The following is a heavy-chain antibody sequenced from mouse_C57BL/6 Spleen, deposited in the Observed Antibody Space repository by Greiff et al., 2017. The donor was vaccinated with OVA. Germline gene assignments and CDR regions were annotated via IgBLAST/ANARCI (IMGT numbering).Heavy chain of an antibody. Sequence: EVKVVESEGGLVQPGSSMKLSCTASGFTFSDYYMAWVRQVPEKGLEWVANINYDGSSTYYLDSLKSRFIISRDNAKNILYLQMSSLKSEDTATYYCARKGDDYDGNFDVWGTGTTVTVSS. J-gene: IGHJ1*03. D-gene: IGHD2-4*01. V-gene: IGHV5-16*01. CDR3: ARKGDDYDGNFDV. CDR2: INYDGSST. CDR1: GFTFSDYY.